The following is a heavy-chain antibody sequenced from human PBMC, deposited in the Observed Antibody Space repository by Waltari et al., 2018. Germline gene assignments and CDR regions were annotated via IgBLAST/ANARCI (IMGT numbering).Heavy chain of an antibody. CDR1: GGAFSSYA. Sequence: QVQLVQSGAEVKKPGSSVKVSGKASGGAFSSYALSWVLRPPGQGLEWMGGIIPIFGTANYAQKFQGRVTITADESTSTAYMELSSLRSEDTAVYYCARPKNSLSYNWFDPWGQGTLVTVSS. J-gene: IGHJ5*02. CDR3: ARPKNSLSYNWFDP. CDR2: IIPIFGTA. D-gene: IGHD6-13*01. V-gene: IGHV1-69*12.